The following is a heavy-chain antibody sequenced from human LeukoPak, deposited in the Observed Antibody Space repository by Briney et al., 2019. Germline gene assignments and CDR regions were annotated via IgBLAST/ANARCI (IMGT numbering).Heavy chain of an antibody. CDR2: ISGSGGST. D-gene: IGHD1-26*01. J-gene: IGHJ4*02. CDR3: AKDSGIVGVSCDDY. Sequence: GGSLRLSCAASGFTFSSYAMSWVRQAPGKGLEWVSAISGSGGSTYYADSVKGRFTISRDNSKNTLYLQMNSLRAEDTAVYYCAKDSGIVGVSCDDYWGQGTLVTVSS. CDR1: GFTFSSYA. V-gene: IGHV3-23*01.